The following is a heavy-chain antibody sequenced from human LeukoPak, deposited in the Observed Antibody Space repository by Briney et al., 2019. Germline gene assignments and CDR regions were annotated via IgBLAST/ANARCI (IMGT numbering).Heavy chain of an antibody. V-gene: IGHV3-30*02. D-gene: IGHD3-10*01. CDR3: AKPMVRGVINWGNWFDP. CDR2: IRYDGSNK. Sequence: GGSLRLSCAASGFTFSSYGMHWVRQAPGKGLEWVAFIRYDGSNKYYADSVKGRFTISRDNSKNTLYLQMNSLRAEDTAVYYCAKPMVRGVINWGNWFDPWGQGTLVTVSS. J-gene: IGHJ5*02. CDR1: GFTFSSYG.